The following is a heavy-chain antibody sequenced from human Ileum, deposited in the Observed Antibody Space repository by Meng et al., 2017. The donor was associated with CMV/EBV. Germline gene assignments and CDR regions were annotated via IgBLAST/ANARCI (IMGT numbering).Heavy chain of an antibody. Sequence: PQLQETGPGLVKPSETLSLTCTVSGGPISSNYYWGWIRQSPGKGLEWIGSLYYNGDTYYNPSLKSRVTLSVDTSKNQFSLKLNSVIAADTAVYYCAQRIYIDSYYFDSWGQGTLVTVSS. CDR1: GGPISSNYY. D-gene: IGHD2/OR15-2a*01. CDR3: AQRIYIDSYYFDS. CDR2: LYYNGDT. V-gene: IGHV4-39*07. J-gene: IGHJ4*02.